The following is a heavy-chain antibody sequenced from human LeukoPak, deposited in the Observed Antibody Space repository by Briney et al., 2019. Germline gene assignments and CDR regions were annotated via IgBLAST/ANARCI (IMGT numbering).Heavy chain of an antibody. V-gene: IGHV3-48*03. Sequence: PGGSLRLSCAASGFTFSSYEMNWVRQAPGKGLEWVSYTSSSGSSIYYADSVKGRFTIYRDNAKNSLYLQMNSLRAEDTAVYYCATYASSWYLDYWGQGTLVTVSS. D-gene: IGHD6-13*01. J-gene: IGHJ4*02. CDR3: ATYASSWYLDY. CDR2: TSSSGSSI. CDR1: GFTFSSYE.